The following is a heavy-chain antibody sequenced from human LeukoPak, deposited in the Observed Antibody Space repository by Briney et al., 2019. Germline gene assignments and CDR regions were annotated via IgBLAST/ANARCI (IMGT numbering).Heavy chain of an antibody. CDR3: ARDSWIQLSDYYYYGMDV. D-gene: IGHD5-18*01. J-gene: IGHJ6*02. V-gene: IGHV1-2*02. CDR1: GYTFTGYY. Sequence: ASVKVSCKASGYTFTGYYMHWVRQAPGQGLEWMGWINPNSGGTNYAQKFQGRVTMTRDTSISTAYMELSRLRSDDTAVYYRARDSWIQLSDYYYYGMDVWGQGTTVTVSS. CDR2: INPNSGGT.